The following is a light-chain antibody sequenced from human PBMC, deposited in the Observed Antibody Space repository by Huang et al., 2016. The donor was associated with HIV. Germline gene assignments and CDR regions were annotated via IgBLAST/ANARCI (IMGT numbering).Light chain of an antibody. J-gene: IGKJ4*01. CDR2: AAS. Sequence: DIQMTQSPSSLSASVGDRVTITCRASQACNTYLNWYQQKPGKAPKLLIFAASTLHSGVPLRFCGSGSGTDFTLTIRCLQPEDFATYYCQQRFHSPLTVGGGTKVEIK. CDR1: QACNTY. CDR3: QQRFHSPLT. V-gene: IGKV1-39*01.